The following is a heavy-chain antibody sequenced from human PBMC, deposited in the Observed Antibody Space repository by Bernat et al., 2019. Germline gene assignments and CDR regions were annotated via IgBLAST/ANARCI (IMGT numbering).Heavy chain of an antibody. CDR3: ARDVAARPWDDAFDI. CDR2: SSAYNGNT. J-gene: IGHJ3*02. Sequence: QVQLVQSGAEVKKPGASVKVSCKASGYTFTSYGISWVRQAPGQGLEGMGWSSAYNGNTNYAQKLQGRVTMTTDTSTSTAYMELRSLRSDDTAVYYCARDVAARPWDDAFDIWGQGTMVTVSS. CDR1: GYTFTSYG. V-gene: IGHV1-18*04. D-gene: IGHD6-6*01.